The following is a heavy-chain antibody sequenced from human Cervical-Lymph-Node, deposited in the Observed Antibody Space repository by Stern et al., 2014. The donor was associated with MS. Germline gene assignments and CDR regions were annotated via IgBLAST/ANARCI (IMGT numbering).Heavy chain of an antibody. CDR2: IRNKARSYTT. CDR1: GFTFSDHY. J-gene: IGHJ4*02. Sequence: EDQLVESGGDLVQPGGSLRLSCAASGFTFSDHYMDWVRQAPGQGLEWVGRIRNKARSYTTEYAASVRGRFTISRDDSNKLLYLQMNSLKTEDTALYYCARVQDPSWSLTSGDFWGQGTLVTVSS. CDR3: ARVQDPSWSLTSGDF. D-gene: IGHD6-13*01. V-gene: IGHV3-72*01.